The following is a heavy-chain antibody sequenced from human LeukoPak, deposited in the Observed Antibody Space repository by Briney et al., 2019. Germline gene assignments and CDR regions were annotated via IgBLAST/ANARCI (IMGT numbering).Heavy chain of an antibody. CDR3: ARGDDYGDYWGLY. J-gene: IGHJ4*02. CDR1: GYTFTKYG. CDR2: ISTYNGNT. Sequence: EASVKVSCKASGYTFTKYGITWVRQAPGQGLEWMGWISTYNGNTNYAQKLQGRVTMTTDTSTSTAYMELRSLISDDAAVYYCARGDDYGDYWGLYWGQGTLDTVSS. V-gene: IGHV1-18*01. D-gene: IGHD4-17*01.